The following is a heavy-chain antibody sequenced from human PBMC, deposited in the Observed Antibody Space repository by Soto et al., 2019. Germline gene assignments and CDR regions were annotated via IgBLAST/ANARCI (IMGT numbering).Heavy chain of an antibody. V-gene: IGHV3-33*01. Sequence: QVQLVESGGGVVQPGRSLSLSCAASGFTFTSYGMHWVRQAPGKGLEWVAGIWYDGNSKYYEDSVKGRFTISRDNSKNTLYLEMNSLRGDDTAVYYCARENYYDTSGLDYWGQGTLVTVSS. CDR2: IWYDGNSK. CDR1: GFTFTSYG. CDR3: ARENYYDTSGLDY. D-gene: IGHD3-22*01. J-gene: IGHJ4*02.